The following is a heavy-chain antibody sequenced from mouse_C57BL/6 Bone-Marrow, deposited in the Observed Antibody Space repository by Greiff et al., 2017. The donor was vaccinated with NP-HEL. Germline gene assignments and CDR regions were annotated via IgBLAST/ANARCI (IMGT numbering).Heavy chain of an antibody. J-gene: IGHJ1*03. D-gene: IGHD1-1*01. V-gene: IGHV1-20*01. Sequence: VQLKQSGPELVKPGDSVKISCKASGYSFTGYFMNWVMQSHGKSLEWIGRINPYNGDTFYNQKFKGKATLTVDKSSSTAHMELRSLTSEDSAVYYCASLYGSSHWYFDVWGTGTTVTVSS. CDR2: INPYNGDT. CDR3: ASLYGSSHWYFDV. CDR1: GYSFTGYF.